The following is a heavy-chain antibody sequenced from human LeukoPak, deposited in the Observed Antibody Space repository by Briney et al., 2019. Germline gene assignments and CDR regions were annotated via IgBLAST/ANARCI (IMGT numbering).Heavy chain of an antibody. V-gene: IGHV4-39*01. CDR3: ANSANYGGNSGFIDY. J-gene: IGHJ4*02. D-gene: IGHD4-23*01. CDR1: GGSISSSSYY. CDR2: LYYSGST. Sequence: SETLSLTCTVYGGSISSSSYYWGWIRQPPGKGLEWIGSLYYSGSTHYNPSLKSRVTISVDTSKNQFSLKLTSVTAADTAVYYCANSANYGGNSGFIDYWGQGTLVTVSS.